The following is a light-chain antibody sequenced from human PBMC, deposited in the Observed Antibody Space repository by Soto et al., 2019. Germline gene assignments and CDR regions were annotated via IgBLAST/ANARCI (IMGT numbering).Light chain of an antibody. J-gene: IGKJ1*01. CDR1: QSVSNNY. Sequence: EIVVTQSPGTLSLSLGERATLSFRASQSVSNNYLAYYQQKPGQAPRLLIYGASTRATGIPDRGSGGGSGTDFTRTISRLEPEDFAVYYCHQYASPPQTFGRGTKVDI. V-gene: IGKV3-20*01. CDR3: HQYASPPQT. CDR2: GAS.